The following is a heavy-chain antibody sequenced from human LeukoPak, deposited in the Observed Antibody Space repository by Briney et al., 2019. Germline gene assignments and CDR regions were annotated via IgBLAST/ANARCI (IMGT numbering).Heavy chain of an antibody. CDR1: CGSISSSSYY. J-gene: IGHJ4*02. CDR3: ARRPPLYDSSGTN. V-gene: IGHV4-39*01. CDR2: IYYSGST. Sequence: SETLSLTCTVSCGSISSSSYYWGWIRQPPGKGLEWIGSIYYSGSTYYNPSLKSRVTISVDTSKNQFSLKLSSVTAADTAVYYCARRPPLYDSSGTNWGQGTLVTVSS. D-gene: IGHD3-22*01.